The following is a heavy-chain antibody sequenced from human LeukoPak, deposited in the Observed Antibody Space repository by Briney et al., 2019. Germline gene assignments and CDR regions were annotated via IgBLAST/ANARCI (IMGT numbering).Heavy chain of an antibody. J-gene: IGHJ1*01. CDR1: GGSISVYY. CDR2: IYYSGST. Sequence: SETLSLTCTVYGGSISVYYWSWIRQPPGKGLEWIGYIYYSGSTNYNPSLKSRVTISVDTSKNQFSLKLSSVTAAVTAVYYCARHSKYYYDSSGSYVGYFQHWGQGTLVTVSS. V-gene: IGHV4-59*08. CDR3: ARHSKYYYDSSGSYVGYFQH. D-gene: IGHD3-22*01.